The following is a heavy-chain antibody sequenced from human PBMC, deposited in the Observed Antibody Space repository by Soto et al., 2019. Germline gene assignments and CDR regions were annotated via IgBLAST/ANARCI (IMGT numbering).Heavy chain of an antibody. J-gene: IGHJ4*02. D-gene: IGHD6-6*01. CDR1: GFSFDDYA. V-gene: IGHV3-9*01. CDR2: ISWNSGSL. CDR3: AKSPIYSSTSSYFDY. Sequence: GGSLRLSCAASGFSFDDYAMHWVRQAPGKGLEWVSSISWNSGSLGYADSVKGRFTISRDNTKSSLYLQMNSLRPEDTALYYCAKSPIYSSTSSYFDYWGQGTLVTVSS.